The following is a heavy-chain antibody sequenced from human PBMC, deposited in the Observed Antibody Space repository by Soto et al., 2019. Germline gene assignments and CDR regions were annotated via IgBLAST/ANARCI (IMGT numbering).Heavy chain of an antibody. CDR1: GGSISSYD. V-gene: IGHV4-59*08. J-gene: IGHJ4*02. CDR3: ARLEMVVAAYDY. CDR2: IYYSGST. Sequence: SETLSLTCTVSGGSISSYDWSWIRQPPGKGLEWIGYIYYSGSTNYNPSLKSRVTISVDTSKNQFSLKLSSVTAADTAVYYCARLEMVVAAYDYWGQGTLVTVSS. D-gene: IGHD2-15*01.